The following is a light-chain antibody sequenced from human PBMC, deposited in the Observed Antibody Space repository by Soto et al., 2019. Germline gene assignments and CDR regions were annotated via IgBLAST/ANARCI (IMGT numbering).Light chain of an antibody. J-gene: IGKJ1*01. CDR3: QHYGYPQWT. Sequence: EIVMTQSPATLSVSPGERATLSCRASQSVSIHLAWYQQKPGQAPRLLIYDASNRATGIPARFSGSGSGTDFTLTISRLEPEDFAVYYCQHYGYPQWTFGQGTKVDI. V-gene: IGKV3D-15*01. CDR2: DAS. CDR1: QSVSIH.